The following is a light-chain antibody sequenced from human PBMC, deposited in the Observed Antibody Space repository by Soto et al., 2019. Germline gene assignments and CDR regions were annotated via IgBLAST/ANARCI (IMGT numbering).Light chain of an antibody. CDR2: SAS. CDR3: QQYYSYPWT. Sequence: DIQLTQSPSVLSASVGDTVTITCRASQALSNYLAWYQQKPGKAPDLLIYSASTLQSVVPSRFSGSGSATDFTLTISCLQSEDFATYYCQQYYSYPWTFGQGTKVDIK. J-gene: IGKJ1*01. CDR1: QALSNY. V-gene: IGKV1-9*01.